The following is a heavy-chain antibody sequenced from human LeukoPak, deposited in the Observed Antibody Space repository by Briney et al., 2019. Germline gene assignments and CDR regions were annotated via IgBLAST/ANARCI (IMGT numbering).Heavy chain of an antibody. Sequence: GGSLRLSCVVSGFDFSGSSMSWVRQAPGKGLEWVSGISGSGRGGNTYYADSVKGRFTISRDNSKNTLYLQMNSLRAEDTAVYYCAKSGLNRFDYWGQGTLVTVSS. D-gene: IGHD2-15*01. V-gene: IGHV3-23*01. CDR2: ISGSGRGGNT. CDR1: GFDFSGSS. CDR3: AKSGLNRFDY. J-gene: IGHJ4*02.